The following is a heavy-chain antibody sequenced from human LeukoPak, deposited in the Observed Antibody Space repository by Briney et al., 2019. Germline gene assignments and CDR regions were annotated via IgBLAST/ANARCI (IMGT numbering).Heavy chain of an antibody. J-gene: IGHJ6*04. D-gene: IGHD3-10*01. CDR1: GFTFSSYS. V-gene: IGHV3-21*01. CDR2: ISSSSSYI. Sequence: TPGGPLRLSCAASGFTFSSYSMNWVRQAPGKGLEWVSSISSSSSYIYYADSVKGRFTISRDNAKNSLYLQMNSLRAEDTAVYYCAREFGFGELCMDVWGKGTTVTVSS. CDR3: AREFGFGELCMDV.